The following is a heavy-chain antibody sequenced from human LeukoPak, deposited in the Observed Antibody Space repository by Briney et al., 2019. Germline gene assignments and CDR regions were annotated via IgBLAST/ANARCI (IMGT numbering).Heavy chain of an antibody. Sequence: SETLSLTCTVSRGSISSYYWSWIRQPPGKGLEWIGYIYYSGNTNYNPSLKSRVTISVDTSRNQFSLNLSSVTAADTAIYYCARRLCSGDNCYYFDYWGRGTLVTVSS. CDR2: IYYSGNT. V-gene: IGHV4-59*01. J-gene: IGHJ4*02. D-gene: IGHD2-15*01. CDR1: RGSISSYY. CDR3: ARRLCSGDNCYYFDY.